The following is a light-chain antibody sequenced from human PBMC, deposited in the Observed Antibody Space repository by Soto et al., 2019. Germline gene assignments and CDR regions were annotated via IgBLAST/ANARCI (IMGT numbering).Light chain of an antibody. CDR2: DAS. CDR3: HSYAKWPPGA. V-gene: IGKV3-11*01. CDR1: QTVSSF. J-gene: IGKJ1*01. Sequence: EVVLTNSPATLSLSTGERATLSCRASQTVSSFLAWYQQRPGQAPRLLIYDASHRATGIPGRFSGSGSGTEFTLTISSLQPEDFAVYFCHSYAKWPPGAFGQGTKVDIK.